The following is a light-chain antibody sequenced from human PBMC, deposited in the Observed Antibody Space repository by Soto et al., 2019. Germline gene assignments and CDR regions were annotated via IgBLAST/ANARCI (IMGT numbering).Light chain of an antibody. V-gene: IGKV1-39*01. CDR1: QSISSH. J-gene: IGKJ4*01. Sequence: DIQMTQSPSSLSASVGDRVTITCRASQSISSHLNWYQYKGGKAPKLLIYAASTLQSGVPSRFRGSGFGAHFTFTISGLQPEDCATYYWQKSYNTPLTFGGGTKVEIK. CDR2: AAS. CDR3: QKSYNTPLT.